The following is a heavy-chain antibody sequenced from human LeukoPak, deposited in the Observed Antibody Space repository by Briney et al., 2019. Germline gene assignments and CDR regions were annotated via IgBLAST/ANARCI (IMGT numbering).Heavy chain of an antibody. D-gene: IGHD6-13*01. J-gene: IGHJ5*02. CDR3: AREGIAAAGPRGWFDP. V-gene: IGHV3-33*01. Sequence: GGSLRLSCAASGFTFSSYGMPWVRQAPGKGLEWVAVIWYDGSNKYYADSVKGRFTISRDNSKNTLYLQMNSLRAEDTAVYYCAREGIAAAGPRGWFDPWGQGTLVTVSS. CDR2: IWYDGSNK. CDR1: GFTFSSYG.